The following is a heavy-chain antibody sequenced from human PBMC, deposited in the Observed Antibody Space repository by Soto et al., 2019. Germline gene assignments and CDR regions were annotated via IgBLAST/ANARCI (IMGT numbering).Heavy chain of an antibody. J-gene: IGHJ6*02. CDR2: ISGSGGST. D-gene: IGHD6-19*01. Sequence: GGSLRLSCAASGFTFSSYAMSWVRQAPGKGLEWVSAISGSGGSTYYADSVKGRFTISRDNSKNTLYLQMNSLRAEDTAVYYCAKRRTGGSGWYDGQDPYYYYGMDVWGQGTTVTVSS. V-gene: IGHV3-23*01. CDR1: GFTFSSYA. CDR3: AKRRTGGSGWYDGQDPYYYYGMDV.